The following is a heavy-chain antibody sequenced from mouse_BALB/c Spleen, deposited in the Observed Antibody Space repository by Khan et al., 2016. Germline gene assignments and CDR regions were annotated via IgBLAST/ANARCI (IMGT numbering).Heavy chain of an antibody. CDR1: GYTFSDYW. J-gene: IGHJ2*01. Sequence: QVQLLQSGAGFVMPGASVKISCKASGYTFSDYWMHWVQQRPGQGLEWIGAIDSCGSYTKYTQNFKGQATVTVDEASSTAYMQLSSLTSEDSAISCCARKGYYYFDYWGHGTTVTVSS. D-gene: IGHD3-1*01. V-gene: IGHV1-69*01. CDR2: IDSCGSYT. CDR3: ARKGYYYFDY.